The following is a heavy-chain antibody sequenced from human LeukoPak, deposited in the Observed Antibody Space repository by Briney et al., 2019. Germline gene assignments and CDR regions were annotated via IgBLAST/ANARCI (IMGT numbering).Heavy chain of an antibody. V-gene: IGHV3-74*01. CDR2: VNSDESST. CDR1: GLTFSSRW. CDR3: ASDDSYAFDI. Sequence: GGSLRLSCAASGLTFSSRWMHWVRQAPGKGLVWVTHVNSDESSTNYADSVKGRFTISRDNTKNTLYLQMNSLRAEDTAVYYCASDDSYAFDIWGQGTMVTVSS. J-gene: IGHJ3*02. D-gene: IGHD2-21*01.